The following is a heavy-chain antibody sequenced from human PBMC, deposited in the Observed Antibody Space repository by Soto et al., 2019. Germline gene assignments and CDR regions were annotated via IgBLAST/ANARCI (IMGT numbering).Heavy chain of an antibody. CDR3: VRDDVSDYGGNPRRCCES. CDR1: GFNFTSYQ. D-gene: IGHD4-17*01. Sequence: GSLSPKGAAAGFNFTSYQMHWVRQAAGKGLEWVSYISSSGSTIYYADSLKGRFTISRDNAKNSLYLQLKNLRAEDTAVYYCVRDDVSDYGGNPRRCCESGGRGPMGSVSS. V-gene: IGHV3-48*03. J-gene: IGHJ6*04. CDR2: ISSSGSTI.